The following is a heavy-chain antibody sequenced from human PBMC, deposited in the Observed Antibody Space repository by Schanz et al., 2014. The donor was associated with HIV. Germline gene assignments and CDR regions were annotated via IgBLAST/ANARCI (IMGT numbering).Heavy chain of an antibody. J-gene: IGHJ6*02. Sequence: EVQLVESGGGLVQPGRSLRLSCEASGFTFDDYDMHWVRQAPGKGLEWVSGMSWNRRRIGYADSVKGRFSISRDNAKNLLFLEMNSLRVEDTALYYCAKGIMGSTEFYYGMDVWGQGTTVTVSS. CDR2: MSWNRRRI. V-gene: IGHV3-9*01. D-gene: IGHD3-10*01. CDR1: GFTFDDYD. CDR3: AKGIMGSTEFYYGMDV.